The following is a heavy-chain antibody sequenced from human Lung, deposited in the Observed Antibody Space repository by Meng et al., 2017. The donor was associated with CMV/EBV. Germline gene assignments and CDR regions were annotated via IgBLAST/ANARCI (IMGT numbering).Heavy chain of an antibody. CDR3: ARVRYYDFWSGYFNGRDV. CDR2: ISAYNGNT. V-gene: IGHV1-18*01. Sequence: ASVKVSCKASGYTFTSYGISWVRQAPGQGLEWMGWISAYNGNTNYAQKLQGRVTMTTDTSTSTAYMELRSLRSDDTAVYYCARVRYYDFWSGYFNGRDVWGQGTTVTVSS. J-gene: IGHJ6*02. CDR1: GYTFTSYG. D-gene: IGHD3-3*01.